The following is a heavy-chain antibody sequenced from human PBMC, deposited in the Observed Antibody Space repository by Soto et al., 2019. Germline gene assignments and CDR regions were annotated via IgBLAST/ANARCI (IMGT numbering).Heavy chain of an antibody. J-gene: IGHJ4*02. CDR3: ARDAEYWNFTEEMYYFDY. D-gene: IGHD1-7*01. Sequence: ASVKVSCKASGCAFSTYDINWVRQATGQGLEWMGWMNPKCGNADCAQKFQGRVTMTADKSTGTAYMELSSLRSEDTAVYYCARDAEYWNFTEEMYYFDYWGQGTLVTVSS. V-gene: IGHV1-8*01. CDR1: GCAFSTYD. CDR2: MNPKCGNA.